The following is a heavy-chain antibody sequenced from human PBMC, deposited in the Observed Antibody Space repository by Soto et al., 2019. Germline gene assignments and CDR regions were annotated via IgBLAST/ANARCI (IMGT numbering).Heavy chain of an antibody. Sequence: QVQLVQSGAEVKKPGSSVNVSCKASGGTFNTFAISWVRQAPGQGLEYLGGIVPILGPAFYAQRFQGRVTITADKSTNTDDLELPRLSSEDAAVYYCERAAKRYFASWGQGTQVTVSS. J-gene: IGHJ4*02. CDR1: GGTFNTFA. D-gene: IGHD6-25*01. CDR2: IVPILGPA. V-gene: IGHV1-69*06. CDR3: ERAAKRYFAS.